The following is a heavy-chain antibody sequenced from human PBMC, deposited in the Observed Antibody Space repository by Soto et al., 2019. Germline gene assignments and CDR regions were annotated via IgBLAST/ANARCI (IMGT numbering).Heavy chain of an antibody. CDR2: IIPIFGTA. J-gene: IGHJ5*02. V-gene: IGHV1-69*12. Sequence: QVQLVQSGAEVKKPGSSVKVSCKASGGTFSSYAISWVRQAPGQGLEWMGGIIPIFGTANYAQKFQGRVTIPADESTSTGYMERSSLRSEDPAVYYCARTYCSGGSCYNWFAPWGQGTLVTVSS. CDR3: ARTYCSGGSCYNWFAP. CDR1: GGTFSSYA. D-gene: IGHD2-15*01.